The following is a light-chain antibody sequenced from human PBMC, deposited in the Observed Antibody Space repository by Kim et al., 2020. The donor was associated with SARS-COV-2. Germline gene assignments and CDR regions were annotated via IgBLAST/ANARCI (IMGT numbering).Light chain of an antibody. CDR3: HQYINWSWT. Sequence: EIVMTQSPATLSVSPGERATLSCRASQSVGSNVAWYQQKRGQAPRLLIHGASTRATGIPARFTGSGSGTEFILTISGLQSEDFAVYYCHQYINWSWTFGQGTRVEIK. CDR1: QSVGSN. CDR2: GAS. J-gene: IGKJ1*01. V-gene: IGKV3-15*01.